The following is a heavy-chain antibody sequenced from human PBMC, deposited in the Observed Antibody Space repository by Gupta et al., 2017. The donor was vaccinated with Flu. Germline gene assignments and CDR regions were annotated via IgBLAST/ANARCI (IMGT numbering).Heavy chain of an antibody. J-gene: IGHJ6*02. CDR1: GFTFSDYA. CDR2: IWYDGSDK. Sequence: QLVESGGGVVQPGRSLRLSCAASGFTFSDYAMHWVRPAPGKGLEWLAIIWYDGSDKYYADSVKGRFTISRDNSRNTLYMQMNTLRAEDTAVYYCARSRYDFWSGYVGSEYGMDVWGQGTTVTVS. V-gene: IGHV3-33*01. CDR3: ARSRYDFWSGYVGSEYGMDV. D-gene: IGHD3-3*01.